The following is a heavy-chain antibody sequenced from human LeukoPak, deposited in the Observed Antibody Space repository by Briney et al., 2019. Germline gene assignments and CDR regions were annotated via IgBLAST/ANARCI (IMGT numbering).Heavy chain of an antibody. CDR2: IYYSGST. CDR1: GGSISSYY. V-gene: IGHV4-59*08. CDR3: ARLSYGYYFDY. J-gene: IGHJ4*02. Sequence: SETLSLTCTVSGGSISSYYWSWIRQPPGKGLEWTGYIYYSGSTNYNPSLKSRVTISVDTSKNQFSLKLSSVTAADTAVYYCARLSYGYYFDYWGQGTLVTVSS. D-gene: IGHD4-17*01.